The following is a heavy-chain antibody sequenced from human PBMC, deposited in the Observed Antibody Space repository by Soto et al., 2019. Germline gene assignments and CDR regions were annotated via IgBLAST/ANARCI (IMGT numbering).Heavy chain of an antibody. Sequence: ASVRVSCKASGYTFSTYGITWVRQAPGQGLDWMGWINPLKGDTNSEARFQDRVTMTTDTSTRTAYMELRSLRSDDTAVYYCARVKVPAAILGAFDLWGQGTLVTVSS. D-gene: IGHD2-2*01. J-gene: IGHJ3*01. CDR2: INPLKGDT. CDR1: GYTFSTYG. V-gene: IGHV1-18*01. CDR3: ARVKVPAAILGAFDL.